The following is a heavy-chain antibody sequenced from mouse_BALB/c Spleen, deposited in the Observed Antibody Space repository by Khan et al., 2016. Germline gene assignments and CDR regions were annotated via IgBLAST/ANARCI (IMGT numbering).Heavy chain of an antibody. Sequence: QVQLKQSGAELVRPGSSVKISCKASGYAFSSYWMNWVKQRPGQGLEWIGQIYPGDGDTKYNGKFKGKAKLTADKSSSIAYMKLSSLTSEDSAVNFWANYGNFDYWGQGTTLTVSS. V-gene: IGHV1-80*01. D-gene: IGHD2-1*01. CDR3: ANYGNFDY. CDR1: GYAFSSYW. J-gene: IGHJ2*01. CDR2: IYPGDGDT.